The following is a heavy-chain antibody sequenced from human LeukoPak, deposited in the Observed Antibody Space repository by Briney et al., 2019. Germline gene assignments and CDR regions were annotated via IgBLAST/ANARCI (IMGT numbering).Heavy chain of an antibody. Sequence: PSETLSLTCTVSGGSNSTYYWSWIRQPPGKGLEWIGYIYYSGSTNYNPSLKSRVTISVDTSKNQFSLKLSSVTAADTAVYYCARHRYNGEYFDYWGQGTLVTVSS. J-gene: IGHJ4*02. V-gene: IGHV4-59*08. CDR1: GGSNSTYY. D-gene: IGHD5-24*01. CDR3: ARHRYNGEYFDY. CDR2: IYYSGST.